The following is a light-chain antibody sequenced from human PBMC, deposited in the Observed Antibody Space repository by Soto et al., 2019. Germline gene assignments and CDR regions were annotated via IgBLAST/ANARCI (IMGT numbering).Light chain of an antibody. CDR1: QSVSSN. CDR2: DAS. Sequence: EILMTQSPATLSVSPGERVTLSCRASQSVSSNLAWYQQTPGQAPRILIYDASNRDTGIPARFSGSWSGTDCTLTISSLEPEDFEVYYCQQRKNWQVTFGQGTRLEIK. J-gene: IGKJ5*01. V-gene: IGKV3D-11*02. CDR3: QQRKNWQVT.